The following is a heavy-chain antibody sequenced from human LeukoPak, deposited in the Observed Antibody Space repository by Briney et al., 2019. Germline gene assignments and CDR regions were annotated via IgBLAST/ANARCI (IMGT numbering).Heavy chain of an antibody. CDR1: GYTFTGHY. Sequence: ASVKVSCKASGYTFTGHYIPRVRQAPGQGPEWMGWMNPNNGETIYAQKFQGRVTMTRDTSISTAYMDLTRLRSDDTAVYYCARVACLPDPMSFFGYWGQGTMVTVSS. CDR2: MNPNNGET. V-gene: IGHV1-2*02. J-gene: IGHJ4*02. CDR3: ARVACLPDPMSFFGY. D-gene: IGHD2-2*01.